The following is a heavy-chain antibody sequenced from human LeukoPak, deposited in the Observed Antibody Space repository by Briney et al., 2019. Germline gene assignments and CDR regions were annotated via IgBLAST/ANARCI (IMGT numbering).Heavy chain of an antibody. CDR3: VRDQGNGEGYFDF. CDR2: IYYSERT. CDR1: GGSIRSRSYY. V-gene: IGHV4-39*07. Sequence: SEALSLTRTVSGGSIRSRSYYWRWLRQPPGRGREGLGSIYYSERTYYNPPLQSRVTISVDTSKNQFSLKLGYVTAAGTAVYYCVRDQGNGEGYFDFWGRGGLLAVCS. J-gene: IGHJ2*01. D-gene: IGHD4-17*01.